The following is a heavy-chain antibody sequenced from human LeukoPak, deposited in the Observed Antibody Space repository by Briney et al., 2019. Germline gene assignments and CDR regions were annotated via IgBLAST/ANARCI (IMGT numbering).Heavy chain of an antibody. D-gene: IGHD6-13*01. J-gene: IGHJ4*02. CDR1: GGTFSSYA. CDR2: INPNSGGT. V-gene: IGHV1-2*04. Sequence: GASVKVSCKASGGTFSSYAISWVRQAPGQGLEWMGWINPNSGGTNYAQKFQGWVTMTRDTSISTAYMELSRLRSDDTAVYYCARESPAGTGPSFDYWGQGTLVTVSS. CDR3: ARESPAGTGPSFDY.